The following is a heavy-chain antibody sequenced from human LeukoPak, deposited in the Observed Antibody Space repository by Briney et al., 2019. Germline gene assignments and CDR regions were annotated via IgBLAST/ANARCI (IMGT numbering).Heavy chain of an antibody. CDR1: GFTFDDYA. CDR3: AKDYSSSWYGVHYHYGMDV. J-gene: IGHJ6*02. CDR2: ISWNSGSI. V-gene: IGHV3-9*01. D-gene: IGHD6-13*01. Sequence: GGSLRLSCAASGFTFDDYAMHWVRQAPGKGLEWVSGISWNSGSISYADSVKGRFTISRDNAKNSLYLQMNSLRAEDTALYYCAKDYSSSWYGVHYHYGMDVWGQGTMVTVSS.